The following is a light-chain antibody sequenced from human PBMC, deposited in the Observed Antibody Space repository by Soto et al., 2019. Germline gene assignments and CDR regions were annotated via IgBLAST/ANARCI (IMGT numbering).Light chain of an antibody. J-gene: IGKJ4*01. Sequence: DIVLTQSPGTLSLSPGEGATLSCRPSQSVGTKYISWYQQKSGQAPRLLIYDASRRATGIPDRFSGSASGTASPPTTGRLGPEDLAVNNGPHIAFSPPPFGGGTK. CDR1: QSVGTKY. V-gene: IGKV3-20*01. CDR2: DAS. CDR3: PHIAFSPPP.